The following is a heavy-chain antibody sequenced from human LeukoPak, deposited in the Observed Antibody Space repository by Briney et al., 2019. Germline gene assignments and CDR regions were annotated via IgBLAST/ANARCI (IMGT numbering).Heavy chain of an antibody. V-gene: IGHV1-46*01. CDR3: ARGAFISAVGTSDY. CDR2: IDPSGGST. D-gene: IGHD6-13*01. J-gene: IGHJ4*02. Sequence: ASVKVSCKASGYTFTPYYMHWVRQAPGQGLEWMGIIDPSGGSTNYAQKFQARVTMTRDTSTSTVYLELSSLRSEDTAVYYCARGAFISAVGTSDYWGQGTLVTVSS. CDR1: GYTFTPYY.